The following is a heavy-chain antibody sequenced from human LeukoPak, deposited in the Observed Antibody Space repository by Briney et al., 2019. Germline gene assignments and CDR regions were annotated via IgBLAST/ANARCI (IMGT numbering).Heavy chain of an antibody. CDR3: ASAGYSSSWSIGYWFDP. D-gene: IGHD6-13*01. Sequence: GGSLRLSCAAPGFTFSSYGMSWVRQAPGKGLEWVSAISGSGGSTYYADSVKGRFTISRDNSKNTLYLQMNSLRAEDTAVYYCASAGYSSSWSIGYWFDPWGQGTLVTVSS. CDR1: GFTFSSYG. CDR2: ISGSGGST. V-gene: IGHV3-23*01. J-gene: IGHJ5*02.